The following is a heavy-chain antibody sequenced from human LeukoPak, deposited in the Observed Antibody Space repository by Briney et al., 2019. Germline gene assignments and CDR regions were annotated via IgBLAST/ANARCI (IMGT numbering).Heavy chain of an antibody. CDR1: GGSISSSSYY. CDR2: IYYSGST. V-gene: IGHV4-39*01. D-gene: IGHD3-16*02. CDR3: ARLRWYRPAYYFDH. Sequence: SETLSLTCTVSGGSISSSSYYWGWIRQPPGKGLEWIGAIYYSGSTYYSPSLKSRVTISVDTSKNQFSLNLRSVTAADTAVYYCARLRWYRPAYYFDHWGQGTLVIVSS. J-gene: IGHJ4*02.